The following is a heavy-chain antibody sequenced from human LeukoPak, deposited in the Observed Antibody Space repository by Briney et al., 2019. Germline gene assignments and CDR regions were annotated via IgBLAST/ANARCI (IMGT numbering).Heavy chain of an antibody. CDR2: IYYSGST. Sequence: SETLSLTCTVSGGSISSYYWSWLRQPPGKGLEWIGYIYYSGSTNYNPSPKSRVTISVDTSKNQFSLKLSSVTAADTAVYYCARGDSGYDSDAFDIWGQGTMVTVSS. J-gene: IGHJ3*02. CDR1: GGSISSYY. V-gene: IGHV4-59*01. D-gene: IGHD5-12*01. CDR3: ARGDSGYDSDAFDI.